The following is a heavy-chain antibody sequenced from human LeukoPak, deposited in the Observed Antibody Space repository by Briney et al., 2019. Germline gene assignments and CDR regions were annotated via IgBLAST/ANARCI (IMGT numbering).Heavy chain of an antibody. D-gene: IGHD2-21*01. Sequence: SETLSLTCTVSGGSISSSSYYWGWIRQPPGKGLEWIGEIYHSGNTNYNPSLKSRVSISVDKSKNQFSLKLISVTAADTAVYYCARALSIWGQGTLVTVSS. V-gene: IGHV4-39*07. J-gene: IGHJ4*02. CDR3: ARALSI. CDR2: IYHSGNT. CDR1: GGSISSSSYY.